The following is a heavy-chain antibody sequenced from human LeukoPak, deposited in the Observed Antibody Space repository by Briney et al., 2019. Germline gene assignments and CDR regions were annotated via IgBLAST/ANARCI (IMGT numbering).Heavy chain of an antibody. CDR1: GGSISSSSYY. CDR2: ISGSGGST. V-gene: IGHV3-23*01. J-gene: IGHJ4*02. D-gene: IGHD3-3*01. Sequence: ETLSLTCTVSGGSISSSSYYWGWIRQAPGKGLEWVSAISGSGGSTYYADSVKGRFTISRDNSKNTLYLQMNSLRAEDTAVYYCAKNTPYRRFLEWLTLTDYWGQGTLVTVSS. CDR3: AKNTPYRRFLEWLTLTDY.